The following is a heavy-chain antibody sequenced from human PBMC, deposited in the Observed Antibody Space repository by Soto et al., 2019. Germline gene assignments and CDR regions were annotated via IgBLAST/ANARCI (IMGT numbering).Heavy chain of an antibody. D-gene: IGHD1-26*01. CDR1: GGSVSSETHF. Sequence: LSLTCSVSGGSVSSETHFWSWVRQPPGKGLEWIGYIHTSGITNSNPSLKSRVTISSDTSRNQFSLSLSSVTAADTAVYFCAREDMSGTYYFDYWGPGILVTVSS. CDR2: IHTSGIT. V-gene: IGHV4-61*01. CDR3: AREDMSGTYYFDY. J-gene: IGHJ4*02.